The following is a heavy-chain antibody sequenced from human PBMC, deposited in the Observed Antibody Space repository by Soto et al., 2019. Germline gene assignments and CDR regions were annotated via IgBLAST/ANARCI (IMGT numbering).Heavy chain of an antibody. Sequence: VQLVESGGGLVQPGGSLRLSCAASGFTFSSYNINWVRQAPGKGLEWVSYISSSSGTIYYADSVKGRFTISRDNAKNSLYLQMNSLRDEDTAVYYCARDPSTGYYDSSGYYRGAFDIWGQGTMVTVSS. D-gene: IGHD3-22*01. J-gene: IGHJ3*02. CDR1: GFTFSSYN. CDR3: ARDPSTGYYDSSGYYRGAFDI. CDR2: ISSSSGTI. V-gene: IGHV3-48*02.